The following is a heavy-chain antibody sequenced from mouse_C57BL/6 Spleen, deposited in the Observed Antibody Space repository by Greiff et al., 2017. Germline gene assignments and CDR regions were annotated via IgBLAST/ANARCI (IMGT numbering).Heavy chain of an antibody. J-gene: IGHJ3*01. D-gene: IGHD2-2*01. CDR3: ARRVGYPAWFAY. CDR1: GFTFSSYT. Sequence: EVHLVESGGGLVKPGGSLKLSCAASGFTFSSYTMSWVRQTPEKRLEWVATISGGGGNTYYPDSVKGRFTISRDNAKNTLYLQMSSLRSEDTALYYCARRVGYPAWFAYWGQGTLATVSA. V-gene: IGHV5-9*01. CDR2: ISGGGGNT.